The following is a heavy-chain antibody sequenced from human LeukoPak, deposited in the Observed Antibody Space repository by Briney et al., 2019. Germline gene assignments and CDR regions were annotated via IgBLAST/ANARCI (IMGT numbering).Heavy chain of an antibody. CDR2: INHSGST. V-gene: IGHV4-34*01. CDR1: GGSFSGYY. D-gene: IGHD1-26*01. Sequence: PSETLSLTCAVYGGSFSGYYWSWIRQPPGKGLEWIGEINHSGSTNYNPSLKSRVTISVDTSKNQFSLKLSSVTAADTAVYYCARDGGVGATTLYYYYYGMDVWGQGTTVTVSS. J-gene: IGHJ6*02. CDR3: ARDGGVGATTLYYYYYGMDV.